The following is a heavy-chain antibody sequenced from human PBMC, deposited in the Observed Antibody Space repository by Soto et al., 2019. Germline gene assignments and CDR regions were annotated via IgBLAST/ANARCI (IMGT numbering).Heavy chain of an antibody. Sequence: QITLKESGPALVKPTQTLTLTCTFSGFSLSTSGVGVGWIRQPPGKALEWLALIYWDDDKRYRPSLKSRLTIPKDNSKNQVVLTKTNMDPVDTATYYCAHRPDSGWRFDYWGQGTLVTVSS. CDR3: AHRPDSGWRFDY. J-gene: IGHJ4*02. CDR2: IYWDDDK. V-gene: IGHV2-5*02. CDR1: GFSLSTSGVG. D-gene: IGHD6-19*01.